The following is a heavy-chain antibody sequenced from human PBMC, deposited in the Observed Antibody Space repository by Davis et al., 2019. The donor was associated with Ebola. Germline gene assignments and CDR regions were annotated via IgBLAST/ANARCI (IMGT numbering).Heavy chain of an antibody. CDR1: GGSISSGGYS. V-gene: IGHV4-30-2*01. CDR3: AKSSGGGLILGRPFDS. J-gene: IGHJ4*02. Sequence: PSETLSLTCAVSGGSISSGGYSWSWIRQPPGKGLEWIGYIYHSGSTYYNPSLKSRVTISVDRSKNQFSLKLSSVTAADTAVYYCAKSSGGGLILGRPFDSWGQGTLVTVSS. CDR2: IYHSGST. D-gene: IGHD7-27*01.